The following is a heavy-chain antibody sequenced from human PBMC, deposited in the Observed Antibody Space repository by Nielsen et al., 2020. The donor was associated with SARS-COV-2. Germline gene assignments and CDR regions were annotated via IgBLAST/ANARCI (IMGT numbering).Heavy chain of an antibody. CDR3: ARDRSRRPGIAVAGGGLDY. V-gene: IGHV1-2*04. CDR1: GYTFTGYY. J-gene: IGHJ4*02. Sequence: ASVKVSCKASGYTFTGYYMHWVRQAPGQGLEWMGWINPNSGGTNYAQKFQGWVTMTRDTSISTAYMELSRLRSDDTAVYYCARDRSRRPGIAVAGGGLDYWGQGTLVTVSS. D-gene: IGHD6-19*01. CDR2: INPNSGGT.